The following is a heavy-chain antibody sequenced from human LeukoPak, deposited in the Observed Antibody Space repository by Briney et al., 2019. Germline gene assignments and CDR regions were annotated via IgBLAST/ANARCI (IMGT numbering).Heavy chain of an antibody. D-gene: IGHD5-24*01. Sequence: SETLSLTCTVPGYSISSGYYWGWIRQPPGKGLEWIGSIYHSGSTYYNPSLKSRVTISVDTSKNQFSLKLSSVTAADTAVYYCARGPPDGYFGYWGQGTLVTVSS. CDR3: ARGPPDGYFGY. V-gene: IGHV4-38-2*02. CDR1: GYSISSGYY. CDR2: IYHSGST. J-gene: IGHJ4*02.